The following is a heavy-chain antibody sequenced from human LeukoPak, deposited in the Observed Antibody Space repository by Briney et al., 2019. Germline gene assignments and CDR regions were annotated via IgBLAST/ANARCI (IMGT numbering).Heavy chain of an antibody. Sequence: ASVKVSCKASGYTFTSYGISWVRQAPGQGLEWMGWISAYNGNTNYAQKLQGRVTMTTDTSTSTAYMELRSLRSDDTAVYYCARGGEGLRYFDWLSSPTVYYFDYWGQGTLVTVSS. CDR3: ARGGEGLRYFDWLSSPTVYYFDY. V-gene: IGHV1-18*01. CDR1: GYTFTSYG. J-gene: IGHJ4*02. CDR2: ISAYNGNT. D-gene: IGHD3-9*01.